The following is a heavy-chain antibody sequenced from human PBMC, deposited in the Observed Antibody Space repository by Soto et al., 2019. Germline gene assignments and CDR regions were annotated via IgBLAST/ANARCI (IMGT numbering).Heavy chain of an antibody. V-gene: IGHV4-4*02. CDR2: VSHSGDT. CDR1: GASISSTNW. Sequence: SETLSLTCAVPGASISSTNWWTWVRQPPGKGLEWIGEVSHSGDTKYNPPLKSRVTISRDNSKNTLYLQMNSLRAEDTAVYYCARDHMPTEHYFDYWGQGTLVTVSS. J-gene: IGHJ4*02. D-gene: IGHD2-2*01. CDR3: ARDHMPTEHYFDY.